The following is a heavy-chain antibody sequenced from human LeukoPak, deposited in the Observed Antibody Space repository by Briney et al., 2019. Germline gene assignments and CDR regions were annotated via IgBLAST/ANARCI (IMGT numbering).Heavy chain of an antibody. CDR1: GYTFINYG. D-gene: IGHD1-26*01. CDR2: ISAYTGST. CDR3: ARTVGATGAFDI. J-gene: IGHJ3*02. Sequence: ASVKVSCKACGYTFINYGLTWVRQAPGQGFEWMGWISAYTGSTNYAQKLQGRVTMPTDPSTSTAYMDLRSLRSDDTAVYYCARTVGATGAFDIWGQGTMVIVSS. V-gene: IGHV1-18*01.